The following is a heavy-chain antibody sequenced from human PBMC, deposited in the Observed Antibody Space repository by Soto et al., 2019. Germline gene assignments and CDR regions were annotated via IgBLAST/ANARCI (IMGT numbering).Heavy chain of an antibody. CDR3: ARCGDRGSIFRPRDI. Sequence: QVQLVQSGAEVKKPGASVKVSCKASGGTFSSYAISWVRHAPGQGLEWMGGIIPIFGTANYTQKCEARGTSSEDDSTSTAYMELSSLRSADTAVYYCARCGDRGSIFRPRDIWGQGTMVTVSS. V-gene: IGHV1-69*12. CDR1: GGTFSSYA. J-gene: IGHJ3*02. CDR2: IIPIFGTA. D-gene: IGHD2-21*02.